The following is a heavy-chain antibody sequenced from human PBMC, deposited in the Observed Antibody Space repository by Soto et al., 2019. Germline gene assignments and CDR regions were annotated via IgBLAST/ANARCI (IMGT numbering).Heavy chain of an antibody. CDR1: GFTFSTYA. CDR3: AKDLVGSNADFYDY. V-gene: IGHV3-23*01. J-gene: IGHJ4*02. Sequence: GGSLRLSCAASGFTFSTYAMAWVRQAPGKGLEWVSAISGSGGSTYYADSVKGRFTISRENSKNTLYLQMNSLRAEDAAVYYCAKDLVGSNADFYDYWGQGTLVTVSS. CDR2: ISGSGGST. D-gene: IGHD2-15*01.